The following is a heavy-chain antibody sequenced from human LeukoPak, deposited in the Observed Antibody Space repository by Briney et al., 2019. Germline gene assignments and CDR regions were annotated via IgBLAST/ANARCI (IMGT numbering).Heavy chain of an antibody. Sequence: GGSLRLSCAASGFTFSSYWMHWVRQAPGKGLVWVSRITTDGSSTYYADSVKGRFTISRDNAKNTLYLQKNSLRAEDTAVYYCARVEEDIVVVPGFDYWGQGTLVTVSS. CDR2: ITTDGSST. J-gene: IGHJ4*02. V-gene: IGHV3-74*01. CDR1: GFTFSSYW. CDR3: ARVEEDIVVVPGFDY. D-gene: IGHD2-2*01.